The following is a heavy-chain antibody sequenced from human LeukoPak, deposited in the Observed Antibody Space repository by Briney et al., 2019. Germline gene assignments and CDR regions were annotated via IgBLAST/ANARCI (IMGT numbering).Heavy chain of an antibody. CDR3: ARHDL. V-gene: IGHV4-39*01. J-gene: IGHJ4*02. CDR2: FYYSGYT. Sequence: SETLSLTCTVSGGSISSIGYGSGWIRQPPGKGLEWIVSFYYSGYTYYTPSLKSRVTISVHTSKNHSSLRVNSVTAADTAVYYCARHDLWGQGTLVTVSS. CDR1: GGSISSIGYG.